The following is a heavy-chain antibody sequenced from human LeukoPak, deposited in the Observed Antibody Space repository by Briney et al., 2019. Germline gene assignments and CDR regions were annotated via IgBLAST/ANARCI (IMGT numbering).Heavy chain of an antibody. CDR2: ISAYNGNT. Sequence: ASVKVSCKASGYTFTSYGISWVRQAPGQGLEWMRWISAYNGNTNYAQKLQGRVTMTTDTSTSTAYMELSSLRSEDTAVYYCARAAPEPREYYYGMDVWGQGTTVTVSS. V-gene: IGHV1-18*01. J-gene: IGHJ6*02. D-gene: IGHD1-14*01. CDR3: ARAAPEPREYYYGMDV. CDR1: GYTFTSYG.